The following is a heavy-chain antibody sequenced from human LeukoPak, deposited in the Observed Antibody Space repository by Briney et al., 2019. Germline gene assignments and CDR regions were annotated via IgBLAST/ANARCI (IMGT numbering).Heavy chain of an antibody. D-gene: IGHD5-12*01. V-gene: IGHV1-3*01. J-gene: IGHJ6*02. Sequence: GASVKVSCKASGYTFTSYAMHWVRQAPGQRLEWMGWINAGNGNTKYSQKFQGRVTITRDTSASTAYMELSSLRSEDTAVYYCARDIVATGAPYYYYGMDVWGQGTTVTVSS. CDR3: ARDIVATGAPYYYYGMDV. CDR1: GYTFTSYA. CDR2: INAGNGNT.